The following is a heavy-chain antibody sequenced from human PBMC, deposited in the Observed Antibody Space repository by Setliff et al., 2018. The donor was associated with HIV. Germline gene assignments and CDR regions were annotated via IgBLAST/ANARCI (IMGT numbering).Heavy chain of an antibody. D-gene: IGHD1-1*01. CDR2: IYTSGST. Sequence: SETLSLTCTVSGGSISSGSYYWSWIRQPAGKGLEWIGHIYTSGSTNYSPSLKSRVTISVDTSKNHLSLNGTSVTAADTAVYYCARRSQLLDYAMDVWGQGTTVTVSS. J-gene: IGHJ6*01. V-gene: IGHV4-61*09. CDR3: ARRSQLLDYAMDV. CDR1: GGSISSGSYY.